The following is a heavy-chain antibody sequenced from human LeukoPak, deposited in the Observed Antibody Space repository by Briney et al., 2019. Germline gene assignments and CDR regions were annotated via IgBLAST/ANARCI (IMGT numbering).Heavy chain of an antibody. Sequence: GGSLRLSCAASGSIFSTYAMTWVRQAPGKGLEWVSAISGSGNSTYFADSVKGRFTISRDNSKNTLYLQMNSLRAEDTAVYYCAKGPRVPAADYYFDYWGQGTLVTVSS. J-gene: IGHJ4*02. CDR2: ISGSGNST. D-gene: IGHD2-2*01. V-gene: IGHV3-23*01. CDR3: AKGPRVPAADYYFDY. CDR1: GSIFSTYA.